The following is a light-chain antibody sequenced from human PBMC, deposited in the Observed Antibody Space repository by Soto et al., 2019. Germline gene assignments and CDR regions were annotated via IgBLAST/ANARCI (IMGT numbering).Light chain of an antibody. CDR3: QTWGTGIVV. V-gene: IGLV4-69*01. J-gene: IGLJ2*01. CDR2: VKSDGSH. Sequence: QLVLTQSPSASASLGASVKLTCTLSSGHSTYSIAWHQQQPEKGPRYLMRVKSDGSHNKGDGIPDRFSGSSSGPERYLTISSLQSEDEADYYCQTWGTGIVVFGGGTQLTVL. CDR1: SGHSTYS.